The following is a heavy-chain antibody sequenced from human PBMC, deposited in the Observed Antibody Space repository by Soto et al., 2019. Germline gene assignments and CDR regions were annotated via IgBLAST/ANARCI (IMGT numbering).Heavy chain of an antibody. D-gene: IGHD2-15*01. Sequence: PSETLSLTCTVSGGSSSSYYWSWIRQPPGKGLEWIGYIYYSGSTNYNPSLKSRVTISVDTSKNQLSLKLSSVTAADTAVYYCTTDSYIDMPIVRFDYWGHGTLVTVSS. CDR1: GGSSSSYY. V-gene: IGHV4-59*01. CDR3: TTDSYIDMPIVRFDY. CDR2: IYYSGST. J-gene: IGHJ4*01.